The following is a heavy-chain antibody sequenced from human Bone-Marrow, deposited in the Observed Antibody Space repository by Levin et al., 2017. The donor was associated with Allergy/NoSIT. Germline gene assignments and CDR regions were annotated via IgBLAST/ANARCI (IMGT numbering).Heavy chain of an antibody. CDR3: AGDRCTVTDYYDGLDV. D-gene: IGHD4-17*01. J-gene: IGHJ6*02. CDR2: IYHIGTT. CDR1: GTPVSSSF. Sequence: SETLSLTCAVSGTPVSSSFWSWIRQPPGKGLEWIGYIYHIGTTNYNPSFKSRVTMSIETSKNQFFLTVRSVTAAAPAVYFCAGDRCTVTDYYDGLDVWGQGSAVGVSS. V-gene: IGHV4-59*02.